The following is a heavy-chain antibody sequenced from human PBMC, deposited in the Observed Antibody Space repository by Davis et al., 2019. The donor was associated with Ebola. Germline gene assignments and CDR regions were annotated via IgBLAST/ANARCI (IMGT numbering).Heavy chain of an antibody. V-gene: IGHV4-61*01. CDR1: GGSVSSGSYY. CDR3: ARGDPMIVVHDY. J-gene: IGHJ4*02. D-gene: IGHD3-22*01. Sequence: PSETLSLTCTVSGGSVSSGSYYRSWIRQPPGKGLEWIGYIYYSGSTNYNPSLKSRVTISVDTSKNQFSLKLSSVTAADTAVYYCARGDPMIVVHDYWGQGTLVTVSS. CDR2: IYYSGST.